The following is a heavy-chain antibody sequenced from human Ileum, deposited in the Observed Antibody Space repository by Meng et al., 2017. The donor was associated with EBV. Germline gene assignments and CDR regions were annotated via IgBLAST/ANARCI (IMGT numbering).Heavy chain of an antibody. D-gene: IGHD3-9*01. V-gene: IGHV4-61*03. Sequence: QGRVQESGPRLAQPSAPPSLTFSVPGGSVSSNDYHRSWIRQPPGKGLEWIGCMYDSENAKYNPSLNSRVTISIDTTRNHFVLKLTSVTAADTAVYYCAYYFVGRGGPGSWGQGTLVTVSS. CDR3: AYYFVGRGGPGS. CDR2: MYDSENA. J-gene: IGHJ5*02. CDR1: GGSVSSNDYH.